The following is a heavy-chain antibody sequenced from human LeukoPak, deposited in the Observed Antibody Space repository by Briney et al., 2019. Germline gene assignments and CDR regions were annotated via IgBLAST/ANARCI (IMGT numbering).Heavy chain of an antibody. CDR2: IKQDGSEK. V-gene: IGHV3-7*04. Sequence: GGSLRLSCAASGFTFSNFWVTWVRQAPGKGLEWVANIKQDGSEKYYVDSVKGRFTISRDDAKNSLYLQMNSLRAEDTAVYYCVRGKGWTDYWGQGTLVTVSS. CDR3: VRGKGWTDY. D-gene: IGHD3/OR15-3a*01. J-gene: IGHJ4*02. CDR1: GFTFSNFW.